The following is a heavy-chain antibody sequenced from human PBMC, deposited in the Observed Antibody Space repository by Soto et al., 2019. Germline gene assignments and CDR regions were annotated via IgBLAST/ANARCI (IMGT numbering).Heavy chain of an antibody. CDR3: ARGQVVPAAMLYYYYYYMDV. J-gene: IGHJ6*03. CDR1: GGSFSGYY. Sequence: PSETLSLTCAVYGGSFSGYYWSWIRQPPGKGLEWIGEINHSGSTNYNPSLKSRVTISVDTSKNQFSLKLSSVTAADTAVYYCARGQVVPAAMLYYYYYYMDVWGKGTTVTVSS. V-gene: IGHV4-34*01. CDR2: INHSGST. D-gene: IGHD2-2*01.